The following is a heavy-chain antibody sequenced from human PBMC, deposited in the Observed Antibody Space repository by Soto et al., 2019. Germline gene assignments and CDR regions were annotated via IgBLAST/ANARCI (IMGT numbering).Heavy chain of an antibody. J-gene: IGHJ6*03. D-gene: IGHD2-2*01. CDR1: GGPFSAYY. V-gene: IGHV4-34*01. Sequence: SETLSLTCAVYGGPFSAYYWSWIRQPPGKGLEWIGEINHSGSTNYNPSLTSRVTISVDTSKNQFSLKLSSVTAADTAVYYCARSRYCSSTSCYRPTYYMDFWGKGTTVTVSS. CDR2: INHSGST. CDR3: ARSRYCSSTSCYRPTYYMDF.